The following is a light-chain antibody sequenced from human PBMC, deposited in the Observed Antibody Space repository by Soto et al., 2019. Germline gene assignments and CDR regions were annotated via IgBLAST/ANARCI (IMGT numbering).Light chain of an antibody. CDR1: QTISSW. V-gene: IGKV1-5*03. J-gene: IGKJ1*01. CDR2: KAS. Sequence: DIQMPQSPSTLSVSVGDRVTITCRASQTISSWLAWYQQKPGKAPKLLIYKASSLESGVPSRFSGSGSGAEFTLTISSLQPDDFATYYCQQYNTYSRTFGQGTKVDIK. CDR3: QQYNTYSRT.